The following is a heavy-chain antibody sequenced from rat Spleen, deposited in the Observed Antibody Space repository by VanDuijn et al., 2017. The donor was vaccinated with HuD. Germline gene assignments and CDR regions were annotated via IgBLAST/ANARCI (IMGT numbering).Heavy chain of an antibody. V-gene: IGHV5-31*01. CDR3: TGPFDY. CDR2: ITNGGGRL. CDR1: GFIFKDYW. J-gene: IGHJ2*01. Sequence: EVQLVESGGGLVQPGRSLKLSCVASGFIFKDYWMTWIRQAPGKGLEWVASITNGGGRLYYSDSVKGRFNISRENAKSTLYLRMNSLRSEDTATYYCTGPFDYWGQGVMVTVSS.